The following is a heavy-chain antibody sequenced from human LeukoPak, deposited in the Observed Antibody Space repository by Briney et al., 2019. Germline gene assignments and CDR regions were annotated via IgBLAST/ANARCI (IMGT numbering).Heavy chain of an antibody. CDR1: GGSISSYY. Sequence: SETLSLTRTVSGGSISSYYWSWIRQPPGKGLEWIAYISDIGSINYNPSLKSRVTISLDTSKNQFSLKLSSVTAADTAVYYCARWYYDSSGYRYFDYWGQGTLVTVSS. CDR2: ISDIGSI. J-gene: IGHJ4*02. V-gene: IGHV4-59*01. CDR3: ARWYYDSSGYRYFDY. D-gene: IGHD3-22*01.